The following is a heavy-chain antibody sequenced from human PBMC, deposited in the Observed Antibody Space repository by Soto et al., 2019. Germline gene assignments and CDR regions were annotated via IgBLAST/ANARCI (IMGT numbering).Heavy chain of an antibody. J-gene: IGHJ4*02. V-gene: IGHV3-7*01. CDR1: GFTFSSYW. D-gene: IGHD6-13*01. CDR3: AREGGIYIAGAGSFDY. CDR2: IKQDGSEK. Sequence: EVQLVESGGVLVQPGGSLRLSCAASGFTFSSYWMSWVRQAPGKGLEWVANIKQDGSEKYYVDSVKGRFTITRDNVKNSLSLQMNSLRAADTAVYYCAREGGIYIAGAGSFDYWGQGTLVTVSS.